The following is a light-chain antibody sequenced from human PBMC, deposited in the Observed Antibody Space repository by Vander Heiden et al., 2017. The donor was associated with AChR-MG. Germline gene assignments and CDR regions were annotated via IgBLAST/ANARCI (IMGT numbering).Light chain of an antibody. Sequence: DIQMTQSPSTLSASVGARVTITCRASQSISSWLAWYQQKPGKAPKLLIYDASSLESGVPSRFSGSGSGTEFTLTISSLQPEDFATYYCQQDNSYPVTFGQGTKLEIK. CDR2: DAS. V-gene: IGKV1-5*01. CDR3: QQDNSYPVT. CDR1: QSISSW. J-gene: IGKJ2*01.